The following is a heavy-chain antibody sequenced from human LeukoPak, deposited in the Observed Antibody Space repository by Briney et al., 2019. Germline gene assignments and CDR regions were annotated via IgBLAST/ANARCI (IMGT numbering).Heavy chain of an antibody. CDR2: ISGSGGST. D-gene: IGHD5-24*01. Sequence: GGSLRLSCAASGFTFSSYAMSWVRQAPGKGLEWVSAISGSGGSTYYADSVKGRFTISRDNSKNTLYLQMNSLRAEDTAVYYCAKVVLETEKQRRGWRRDAFDIRGQGTMVTVSS. CDR1: GFTFSSYA. J-gene: IGHJ3*02. V-gene: IGHV3-23*01. CDR3: AKVVLETEKQRRGWRRDAFDI.